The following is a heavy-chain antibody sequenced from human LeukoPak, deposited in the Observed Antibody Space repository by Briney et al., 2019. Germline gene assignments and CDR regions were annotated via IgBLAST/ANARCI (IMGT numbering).Heavy chain of an antibody. J-gene: IGHJ4*02. Sequence: SETLSLTYTVSGGSITSSDYFWGWIRQPPGKGLEWIGNVDYSGRNHRNPSLMGRVAIYADKSKNQFSLKLSSVTAADTAVFYCARALMIRGVFYFDYWGQGTLVTVSS. D-gene: IGHD3-10*01. CDR3: ARALMIRGVFYFDY. CDR1: GGSITSSDYF. CDR2: VDYSGRN. V-gene: IGHV4-39*07.